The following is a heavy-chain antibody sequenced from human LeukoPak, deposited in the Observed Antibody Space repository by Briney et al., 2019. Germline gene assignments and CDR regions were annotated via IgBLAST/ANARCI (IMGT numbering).Heavy chain of an antibody. Sequence: SETLSLTXTVSGYSISSGYHWGWTRQPPGKGLEWIASIYHSGSTYYKSSLKSRVTISVDTSKNQFSLKLSSVTAADTAVYFCARYSSSWYVLSLWGQGTLVTVSS. CDR3: ARYSSSWYVLSL. CDR1: GYSISSGYH. V-gene: IGHV4-38-2*02. CDR2: IYHSGST. J-gene: IGHJ4*02. D-gene: IGHD6-13*01.